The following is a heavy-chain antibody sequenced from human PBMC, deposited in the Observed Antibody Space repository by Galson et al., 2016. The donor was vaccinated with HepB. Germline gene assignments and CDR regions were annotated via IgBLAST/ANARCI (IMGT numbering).Heavy chain of an antibody. CDR1: GYNFADYW. V-gene: IGHV5-10-1*01. CDR3: ARHGDGDTAMVPFEY. J-gene: IGHJ4*02. CDR2: IDPDDSYT. D-gene: IGHD5-18*01. Sequence: SGAEVKKPGESLRISCEASGYNFADYWISWVRQLPGKGLEWMGRIDPDDSYTNYSPSFQGHVTMSTDKSSTTVYLQWSSLKASDTGIYFCARHGDGDTAMVPFEYWGQGTLVAVSS.